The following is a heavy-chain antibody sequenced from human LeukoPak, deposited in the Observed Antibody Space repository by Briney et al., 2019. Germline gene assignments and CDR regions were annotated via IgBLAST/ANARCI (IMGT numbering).Heavy chain of an antibody. CDR2: IYSGGST. J-gene: IGHJ3*02. CDR1: GGSISSYY. Sequence: PSETLSLTCTVSGGSISSYYWSWIRQPPGKGLEWIGYIYSGGSTNYSPSLKSRVTISVDTSKNQFSLKLYSVTAADTAVYYCARRYSGYGNAFDIWGQGTMVTVSS. CDR3: ARRYSGYGNAFDI. D-gene: IGHD5-12*01. V-gene: IGHV4-59*08.